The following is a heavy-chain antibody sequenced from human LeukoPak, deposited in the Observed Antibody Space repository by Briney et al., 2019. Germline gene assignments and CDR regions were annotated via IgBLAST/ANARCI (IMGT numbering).Heavy chain of an antibody. D-gene: IGHD6-13*01. Sequence: SETLSLTCAVYGGSFSGYYWSWIRQPPGKGLEWIGGINHSGSTNYNPSLKSRVTISVDTSKNQFSLKLSSVTAADTAVYYCARVTGYRIEDYFDYWGQGALVTISS. CDR2: INHSGST. V-gene: IGHV4-34*01. CDR1: GGSFSGYY. J-gene: IGHJ4*02. CDR3: ARVTGYRIEDYFDY.